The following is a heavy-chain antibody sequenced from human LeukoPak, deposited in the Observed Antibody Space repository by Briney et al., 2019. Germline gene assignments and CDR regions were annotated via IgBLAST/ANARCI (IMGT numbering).Heavy chain of an antibody. Sequence: GGSLRLSCAASGFTFSSYGMHWVRQAPGKGLEWVAFIRYDGSNKYYADSVKGRFTIPRDNSKNTLYLQMNSLRAEDTAVYYCAKFDWNYENAFDIWGQGTMVTVSS. D-gene: IGHD1-7*01. J-gene: IGHJ3*02. CDR3: AKFDWNYENAFDI. V-gene: IGHV3-30*02. CDR2: IRYDGSNK. CDR1: GFTFSSYG.